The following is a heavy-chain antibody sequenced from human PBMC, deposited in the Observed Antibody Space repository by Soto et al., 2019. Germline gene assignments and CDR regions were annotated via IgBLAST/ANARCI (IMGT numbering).Heavy chain of an antibody. Sequence: GGSLRLSCAASGFTFSSYDMHWVRQATGKGLEWVSAIDIAGNTYYPGSVRGRFTISRENGKNSLYLQMSSLRAGDTAVYYCAREGERGSGDSVDALDIWGQGTLVTVSS. CDR1: GFTFSSYD. CDR3: AREGERGSGDSVDALDI. D-gene: IGHD1-1*01. CDR2: IDIAGNT. J-gene: IGHJ3*02. V-gene: IGHV3-13*01.